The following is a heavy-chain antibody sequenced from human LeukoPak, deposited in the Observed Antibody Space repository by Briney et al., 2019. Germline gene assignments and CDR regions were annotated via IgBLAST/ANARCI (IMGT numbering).Heavy chain of an antibody. CDR2: IYHSGST. D-gene: IGHD5-18*01. CDR3: ARHAVDTTMVTVGVDY. V-gene: IGHV4-39*07. J-gene: IGHJ4*02. Sequence: SETLSLTCTVSGDSISSSSYYWGWIRQPPGKGLEWIGSIYHSGSTYYNPSLKSRVTISVDTSKNQFSLKLNSVTAADTAVYYCARHAVDTTMVTVGVDYWGRGTLVTVSS. CDR1: GDSISSSSYY.